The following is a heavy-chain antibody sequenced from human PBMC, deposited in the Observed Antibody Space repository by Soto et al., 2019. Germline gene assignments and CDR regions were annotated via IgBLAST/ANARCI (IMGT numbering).Heavy chain of an antibody. D-gene: IGHD3-22*01. CDR2: IIPILGIA. CDR3: ARLDSSGYGWFDP. J-gene: IGHJ5*02. CDR1: GGTFSSYT. V-gene: IGHV1-69*02. Sequence: QVQLVQSGAEVKKPGSSVKVSCKASGGTFSSYTISWVRQAPGQGLEWMGRIIPILGIANYAQKFQGRVTITADKSTGTAYMELSSLSCEDTAVYYCARLDSSGYGWFDPWGQGTLVTVSS.